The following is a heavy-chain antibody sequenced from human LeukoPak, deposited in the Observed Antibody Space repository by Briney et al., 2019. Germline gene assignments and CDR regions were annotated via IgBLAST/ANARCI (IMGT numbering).Heavy chain of an antibody. V-gene: IGHV3-30-3*01. J-gene: IGHJ4*02. D-gene: IGHD3-3*01. CDR2: ISYDGSNK. Sequence: PGRSLRLSCAASGFTFSSYAMHWVRQAPGKGLEWVAVISYDGSNKYYADSVKGRFTISRDNSKNTLYLQMNSLRAEDTAVYYCARGTYDFWSGYIDYWGQGTLVTVSS. CDR3: ARGTYDFWSGYIDY. CDR1: GFTFSSYA.